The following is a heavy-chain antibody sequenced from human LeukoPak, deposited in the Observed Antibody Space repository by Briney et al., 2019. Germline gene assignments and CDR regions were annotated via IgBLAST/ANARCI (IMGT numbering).Heavy chain of an antibody. CDR3: ARDRDYGSGSRTFDY. CDR2: IGSSSSNM. Sequence: GGSLRLSCAASGFSFSNYNMNWVRQAPGKGLEWVSSIGSSSSNMYYADSVAGRFTISRDNAMNSLYLQMNSLRAEDTAVCYCARDRDYGSGSRTFDYWGQGTLVTVSS. J-gene: IGHJ4*02. CDR1: GFSFSNYN. V-gene: IGHV3-21*01. D-gene: IGHD3-10*01.